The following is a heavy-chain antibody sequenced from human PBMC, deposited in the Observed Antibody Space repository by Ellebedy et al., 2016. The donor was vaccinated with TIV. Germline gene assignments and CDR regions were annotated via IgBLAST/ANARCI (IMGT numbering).Heavy chain of an antibody. D-gene: IGHD3-16*01. CDR1: GLTFSSHS. Sequence: PGGSLRLSCAASGLTFSSHSMNWVRQAPGKGLEWVSCIGTTGNTVYYADSVKGRFTISRDNAMNSLYLEMNSLRDEDTAVYYCARVRGTYAYGMDVWGQGTTVTDSS. V-gene: IGHV3-48*02. J-gene: IGHJ6*02. CDR3: ARVRGTYAYGMDV. CDR2: IGTTGNTV.